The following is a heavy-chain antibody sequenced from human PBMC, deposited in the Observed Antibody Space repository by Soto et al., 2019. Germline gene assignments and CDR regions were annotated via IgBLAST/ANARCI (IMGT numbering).Heavy chain of an antibody. CDR1: GFTFSSYG. CDR3: ASGRGNYYYGMDV. V-gene: IGHV3-33*01. Sequence: GGSLRLSCAASGFTFSSYGMNWVRQAPGKGLEWVAVIRYDGRNNFSSDSVKGRFTISIDNSKNTLYLQISSLRAEDTAVYYCASGRGNYYYGMDVWGQGTMVTVSS. J-gene: IGHJ6*02. D-gene: IGHD3-16*01. CDR2: IRYDGRNN.